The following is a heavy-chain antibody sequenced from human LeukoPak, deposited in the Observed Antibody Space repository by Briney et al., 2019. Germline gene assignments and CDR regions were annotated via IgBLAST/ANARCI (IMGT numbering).Heavy chain of an antibody. D-gene: IGHD6-25*01. V-gene: IGHV4-4*02. CDR2: IYHIGST. CDR3: ARCPNRIAAGIHP. CDR1: GGSISSSNW. Sequence: SETLSLTCAVSGGSISSSNWWSWVRQPPGKGQDWIGVIYHIGSTNYNPSLKSRVTISVDTSKNQFSLKLSSVPAADTAVYYCARCPNRIAAGIHPWGEGTLVSVSS. J-gene: IGHJ5*02.